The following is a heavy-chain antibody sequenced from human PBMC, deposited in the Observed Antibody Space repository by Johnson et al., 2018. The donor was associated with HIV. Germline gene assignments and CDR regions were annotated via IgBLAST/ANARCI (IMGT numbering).Heavy chain of an antibody. J-gene: IGHJ3*01. CDR3: AKSSPPGLAPLGG. Sequence: QVQLVESGGGVVQPGRSLRLSCAASGFTFSSYGMHWVRQAPGKGLEWVAVIWYDGSNKYYADSVKGRFTISRDNSKNTLYLQMNSLRAEDTAVYYCAKSSPPGLAPLGGWGQGTMVTVSS. CDR1: GFTFSSYG. CDR2: IWYDGSNK. V-gene: IGHV3-33*06. D-gene: IGHD6-19*01.